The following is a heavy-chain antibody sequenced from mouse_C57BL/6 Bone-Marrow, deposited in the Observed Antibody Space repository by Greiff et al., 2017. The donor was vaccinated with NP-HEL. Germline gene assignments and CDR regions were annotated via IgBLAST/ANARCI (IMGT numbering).Heavy chain of an antibody. Sequence: QVQLKESGAELARPGASVKLSCKASGYTFTSYGISWVKQRTGQGLEWIGEIYPRSGNTYYNEKFKGKATLTADKSSSTAYMELRSLTSEDSAVYFCARSGDRYYFDYWGQGTTLTVSS. CDR3: ARSGDRYYFDY. CDR1: GYTFTSYG. CDR2: IYPRSGNT. V-gene: IGHV1-81*01. D-gene: IGHD3-1*01. J-gene: IGHJ2*01.